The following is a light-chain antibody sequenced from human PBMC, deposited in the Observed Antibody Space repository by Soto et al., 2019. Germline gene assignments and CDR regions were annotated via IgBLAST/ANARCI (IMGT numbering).Light chain of an antibody. V-gene: IGLV1-40*01. J-gene: IGLJ3*02. CDR1: SSNIGAGYD. CDR2: GNS. CDR3: QSYDSSLSGWV. Sequence: QLVLTQPPSVSGAPGQRVTISCTGSSSNIGAGYDVHWYQQLPGTAPKLLIYGNSNRPSGVPDRFSGSKSGTSSSLAITGIQAEEESDYYFQSYDSSLSGWVFGGGTKLTVL.